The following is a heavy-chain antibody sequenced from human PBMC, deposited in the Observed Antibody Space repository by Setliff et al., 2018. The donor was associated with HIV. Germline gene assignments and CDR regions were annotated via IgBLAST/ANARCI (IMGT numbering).Heavy chain of an antibody. V-gene: IGHV1-24*01. CDR1: GYTLTESS. J-gene: IGHJ3*02. D-gene: IGHD3-22*01. CDR2: FDPQYDKT. Sequence: GASVKVSCKVSGYTLTESSIHWVRQAPGKGLEWMGGFDPQYDKTFYAQKFQGRVTMSEDTSTDTAYMELSSRRSEDTAVYYCATRAYDSRGYLRSRVSGAAFDIWGQGTMVTVSS. CDR3: ATRAYDSRGYLRSRVSGAAFDI.